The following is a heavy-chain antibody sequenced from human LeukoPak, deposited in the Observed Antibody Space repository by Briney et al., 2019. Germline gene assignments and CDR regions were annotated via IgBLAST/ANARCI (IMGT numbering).Heavy chain of an antibody. V-gene: IGHV4-31*03. J-gene: IGHJ5*02. CDR2: IYYSGST. D-gene: IGHD3-22*01. CDR3: ARDSRYYDSSGYIP. Sequence: PSETLSLTCTVSGGSISSGGYYWSWIRQHPGKGLEWIGYIYYSGSTYYNPSLKSRVTISVDTSKNQFSLKLSSATAADTAVYYCARDSRYYDSSGYIPWGQGTLVTVSS. CDR1: GGSISSGGYY.